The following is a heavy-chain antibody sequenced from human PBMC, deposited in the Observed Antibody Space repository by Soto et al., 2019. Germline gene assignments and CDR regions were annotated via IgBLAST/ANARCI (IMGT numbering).Heavy chain of an antibody. Sequence: LRLSCVASGFTFKSYAMSWVRQAPVRGMEWVSSISGTGGSTYYADSVRGRFTISRDNSKNTLFLQLNNLTVGDTAVYYCAKDRHQLPTGVNRFDPWGRGTLVTVSS. V-gene: IGHV3-23*01. CDR3: AKDRHQLPTGVNRFDP. CDR1: GFTFKSYA. D-gene: IGHD2-2*01. J-gene: IGHJ5*02. CDR2: ISGTGGST.